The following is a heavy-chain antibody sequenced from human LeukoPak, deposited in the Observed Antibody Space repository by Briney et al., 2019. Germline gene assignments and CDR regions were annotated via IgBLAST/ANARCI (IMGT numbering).Heavy chain of an antibody. J-gene: IGHJ4*02. CDR1: GFTFSSFA. Sequence: PGGSLRLSCAASGFTFSSFAMSWVRQAPGKGLEGVSVISGRGDSTYYADSVKGRFTISRDNSKSTVYLQMNSLRAEDTAVYYCAGETGDFDSWGQGTLVIVSS. D-gene: IGHD7-27*01. V-gene: IGHV3-23*01. CDR3: AGETGDFDS. CDR2: ISGRGDST.